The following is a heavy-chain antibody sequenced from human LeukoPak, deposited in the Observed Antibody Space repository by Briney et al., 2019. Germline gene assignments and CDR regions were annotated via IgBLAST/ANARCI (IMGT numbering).Heavy chain of an antibody. CDR1: GFTVSSNS. CDR3: ARDFYDILTGYYIYYYYYMDV. J-gene: IGHJ6*03. Sequence: GGSLRLSCTVSGFTVSSNSMSWVRQAPGKGLEWVSFIYSGTTHYSDSVKGRFTISRDNSKNTLYLQMNSLRVEDTAVYYCARDFYDILTGYYIYYYYYMDVWGKGTTVTVSS. V-gene: IGHV3-53*01. CDR2: IYSGTT. D-gene: IGHD3-9*01.